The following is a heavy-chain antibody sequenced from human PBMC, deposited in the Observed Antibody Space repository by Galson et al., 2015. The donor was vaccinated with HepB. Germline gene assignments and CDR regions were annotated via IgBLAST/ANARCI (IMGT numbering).Heavy chain of an antibody. CDR1: DGFVSSYY. CDR2: VYYLGNT. CDR3: VRESPRISIFGVVPRYCFDS. J-gene: IGHJ3*01. V-gene: IGHV4-59*02. D-gene: IGHD3-3*01. Sequence: ETLSLTCSVTDGFVSSYYWHWIRQSPGKGLEWLGYVYYLGNTNYNPSLRSRVTISVDTSKNQFSLTLDSVTAADTGVYYCVRESPRISIFGVVPRYCFDSWGQGTVVTVSS.